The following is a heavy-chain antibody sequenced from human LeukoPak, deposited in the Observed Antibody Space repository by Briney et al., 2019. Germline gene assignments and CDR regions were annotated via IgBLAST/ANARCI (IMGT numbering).Heavy chain of an antibody. CDR3: ARDSGAARHYFDY. CDR1: GFTFSSYA. Sequence: GGSLRLSCAASGFTFSSYAMSWVRQAPGKGLEWDSVIYSGGSTYYADSVKGRFTISRDNSKNTLYLQMNSLRAEDTAVYYCARDSGAARHYFDYWGQGTLVTVSS. D-gene: IGHD6-6*01. V-gene: IGHV3-53*01. CDR2: IYSGGST. J-gene: IGHJ4*02.